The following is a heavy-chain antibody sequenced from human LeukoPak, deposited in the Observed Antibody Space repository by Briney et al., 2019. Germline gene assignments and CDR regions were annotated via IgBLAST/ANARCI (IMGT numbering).Heavy chain of an antibody. V-gene: IGHV3-23*01. CDR3: AKRSIAARRNYYYMDV. CDR2: ISGSGGST. CDR1: GFTFSSYA. D-gene: IGHD6-6*01. J-gene: IGHJ6*03. Sequence: GGSLRLSCATSGFTFSSYAMSWVRQAPGKGLEWVSAISGSGGSTYYADSVKGRFTISRDNSKNTLYLQMNSLRAEDTAVYYCAKRSIAARRNYYYMDVWGKGTTVTVSS.